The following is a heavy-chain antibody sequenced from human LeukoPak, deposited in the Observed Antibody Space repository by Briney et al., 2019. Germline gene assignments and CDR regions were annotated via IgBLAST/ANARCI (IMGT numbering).Heavy chain of an antibody. CDR2: IDYSGST. D-gene: IGHD6-13*01. CDR1: GGSISSYY. J-gene: IGHJ4*02. Sequence: SETLSLTCTVSGGSISSYYWSWIRQPPGKGLEWIGYIDYSGSTNYNPSLKSRVTISVDTSKNQFSLKLTSVTAADTAVYYCARLAGYSSSWYPTYFDYWGQGTLVTVSS. CDR3: ARLAGYSSSWYPTYFDY. V-gene: IGHV4-59*01.